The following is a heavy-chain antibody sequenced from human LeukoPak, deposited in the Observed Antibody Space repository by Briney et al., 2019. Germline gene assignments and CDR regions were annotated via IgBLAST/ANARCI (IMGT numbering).Heavy chain of an antibody. Sequence: PGGSLRLSCAASGFTFSSYSMNWVRQAPGKGLEWVSYISSSSSTIYYADSVKGRFTISRDNAKNSLYLQMNSLRAEDTAVYYCARDPLEYYDFWSGYYGYWYHGMDVWGQGTTVTVSS. J-gene: IGHJ6*02. V-gene: IGHV3-48*04. CDR2: ISSSSSTI. CDR1: GFTFSSYS. CDR3: ARDPLEYYDFWSGYYGYWYHGMDV. D-gene: IGHD3-3*01.